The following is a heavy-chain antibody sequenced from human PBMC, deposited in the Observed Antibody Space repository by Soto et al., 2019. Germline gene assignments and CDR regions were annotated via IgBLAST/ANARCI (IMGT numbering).Heavy chain of an antibody. Sequence: PGGSLRLSCAASGFTFSSYAMSWVRQAPGKGLEWVSAISGSGGSTYYADSVKGRFTISRDNSKNTLYLQMNSLRAEDTAVYYCAKTLADIVVVVPGLDYWGQGTLVTVSS. J-gene: IGHJ4*02. CDR1: GFTFSSYA. CDR3: AKTLADIVVVVPGLDY. CDR2: ISGSGGST. D-gene: IGHD2-15*01. V-gene: IGHV3-23*01.